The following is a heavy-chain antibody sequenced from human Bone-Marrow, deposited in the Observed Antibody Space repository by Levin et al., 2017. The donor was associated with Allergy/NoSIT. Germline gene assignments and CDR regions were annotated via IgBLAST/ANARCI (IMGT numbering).Heavy chain of an antibody. V-gene: IGHV3-33*01. Sequence: GESLKISCAASGFTFSSYGMHWVRQAPGKGLEWVAVIWYDGSNKYYADSMKGRFTISRDNSKNTLYLQMNSLRAEDTAVYYCARDSFLTGFGAFDIWGQGTMVTVSS. D-gene: IGHD3-9*01. CDR3: ARDSFLTGFGAFDI. J-gene: IGHJ3*02. CDR1: GFTFSSYG. CDR2: IWYDGSNK.